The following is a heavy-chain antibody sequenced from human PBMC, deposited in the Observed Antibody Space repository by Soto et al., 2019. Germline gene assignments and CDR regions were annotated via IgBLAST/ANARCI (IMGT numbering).Heavy chain of an antibody. CDR2: FYSDGRT. CDR3: ARRYSSGFDY. CDR1: GFSLSSYY. V-gene: IGHV4-59*08. D-gene: IGHD6-19*01. Sequence: PSGTLAPTCVVTGFSLSSYYWSWVRQPPRKGLACIGYFYSDGRTYYNPSFGSRFPISVDTSKNHFSLKLSSLTAADTAVYYCARRYSSGFDYWGQGTLVTVS. J-gene: IGHJ4*02.